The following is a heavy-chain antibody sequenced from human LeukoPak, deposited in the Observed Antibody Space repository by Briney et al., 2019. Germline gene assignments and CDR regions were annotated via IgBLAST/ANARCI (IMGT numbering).Heavy chain of an antibody. J-gene: IGHJ4*02. CDR1: GFTFSSYS. CDR2: ISSSSSYI. Sequence: PGGSLRLSCAASGFTFSSYSMNWVRQAPGKGLEWVSSISSSSSYIYYADSVKGRFTISRDNAKNSLYLQMNSLRAEDTAVYYCAREVSELWLFFGDWGQGTLVTVSS. D-gene: IGHD5-18*01. CDR3: AREVSELWLFFGD. V-gene: IGHV3-21*01.